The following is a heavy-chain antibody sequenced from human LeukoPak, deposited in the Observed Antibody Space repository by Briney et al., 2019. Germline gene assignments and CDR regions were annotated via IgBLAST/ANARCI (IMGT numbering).Heavy chain of an antibody. CDR2: ISSSGSTI. CDR1: GFTFSDYY. Sequence: GGSLRLSCAASGFTFSDYYMSWIRQAPGKGREWVSYISSSGSTIYYADSVKGRFTISRDNAQNSLYLQMNRLRAEDTAAYYCARTDYYDSSGYLYYFDYWGQGTLVTVSS. J-gene: IGHJ4*02. CDR3: ARTDYYDSSGYLYYFDY. D-gene: IGHD3-22*01. V-gene: IGHV3-11*01.